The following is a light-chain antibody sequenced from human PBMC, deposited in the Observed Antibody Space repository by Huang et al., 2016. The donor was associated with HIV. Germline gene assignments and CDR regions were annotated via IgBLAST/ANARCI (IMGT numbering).Light chain of an antibody. CDR2: DAS. CDR3: QQRDNWPPMYT. Sequence: EIVLTQSPDTLSLSPGERATLSCRASQTVSKYLACYQHKPGQSPRLLIYDASKRAAGIPARFSGSGSGTDFTLSISSLEPEDFAFYYCQQRDNWPPMYTFGQGTKLEIK. V-gene: IGKV3-11*01. CDR1: QTVSKY. J-gene: IGKJ2*01.